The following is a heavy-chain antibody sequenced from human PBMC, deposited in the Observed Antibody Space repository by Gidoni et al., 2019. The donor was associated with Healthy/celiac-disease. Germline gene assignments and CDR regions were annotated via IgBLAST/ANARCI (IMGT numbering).Heavy chain of an antibody. Sequence: QVQLVQSGAEVKKPGASVKVSCKASGDTLTSYGISWVRQAPGQGLEWMGWISAYNGNTNYAQKLQGRVTMTTDTSTSTAYMELRSLRSDDTAVYYCARDEVLWFGELSLDYWGQGTLVTVSS. V-gene: IGHV1-18*01. J-gene: IGHJ4*02. CDR3: ARDEVLWFGELSLDY. CDR2: ISAYNGNT. CDR1: GDTLTSYG. D-gene: IGHD3-10*01.